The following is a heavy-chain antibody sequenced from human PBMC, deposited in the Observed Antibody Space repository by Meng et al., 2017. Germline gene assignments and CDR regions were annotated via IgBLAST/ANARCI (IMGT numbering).Heavy chain of an antibody. CDR3: ARDRSSSGFDY. J-gene: IGHJ4*02. CDR2: ISGSGGST. CDR1: GFTFSSYA. Sequence: GHRVEAGGGLVMPGGSLRLSCEASGFTFSSYAMSWVRQAPGKGLEWVSAISGSGGSTYYADSVKGRFTISRDNAKNTLYLQMNSLRAEDTAVYYCARDRSSSGFDYWGQGTLVTVSS. D-gene: IGHD6-19*01. V-gene: IGHV3-23*04.